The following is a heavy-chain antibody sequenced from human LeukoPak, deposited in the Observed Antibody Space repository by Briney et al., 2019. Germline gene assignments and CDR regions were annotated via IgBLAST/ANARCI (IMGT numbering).Heavy chain of an antibody. J-gene: IGHJ3*01. CDR3: ARIRDGYNDAYDL. V-gene: IGHV1-46*01. D-gene: IGHD5-24*01. CDR1: GYTFTNSY. Sequence: ASVKVSCKASGYTFTNSYIHWVRQAPGQVLEWMGLINPDGGNTNYAQNFQGRVTLTRDTSTSTVYVELSSLGSEDTAIYYCARIRDGYNDAYDLWGQGTVVTVPS. CDR2: INPDGGNT.